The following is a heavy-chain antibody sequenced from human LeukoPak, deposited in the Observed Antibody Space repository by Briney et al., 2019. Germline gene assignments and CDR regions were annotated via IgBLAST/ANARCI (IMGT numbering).Heavy chain of an antibody. V-gene: IGHV4-34*01. CDR2: VNHSGST. J-gene: IGHJ4*02. Sequence: ASETLSLTCAAYGGSLSGYYWSWIRQPPGKGLEWIGEVNHSGSTNYNPALTSRATISVDTSKNQFSLKLSSVTAADTGVYYCARGGGERGYYFDYWGQGTLVTVSS. CDR1: GGSLSGYY. CDR3: ARGGGERGYYFDY. D-gene: IGHD3-16*01.